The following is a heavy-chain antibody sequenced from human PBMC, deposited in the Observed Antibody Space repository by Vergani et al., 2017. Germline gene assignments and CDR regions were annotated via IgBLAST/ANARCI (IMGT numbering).Heavy chain of an antibody. Sequence: QVQLQESGPGLVKPSETLSLTCTVSGGSISSYYWSWIRQPPGKGLEWIGYIYYSGSTNYNPSLKSRVTISVDTSKNQFPLKLSSVTAADTAVYYCARAGAGESTGADYWGQGTLVTVSS. V-gene: IGHV4-59*01. J-gene: IGHJ4*02. CDR2: IYYSGST. D-gene: IGHD4-17*01. CDR1: GGSISSYY. CDR3: ARAGAGESTGADY.